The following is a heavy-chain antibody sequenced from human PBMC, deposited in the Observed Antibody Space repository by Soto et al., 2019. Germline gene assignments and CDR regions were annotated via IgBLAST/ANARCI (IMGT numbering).Heavy chain of an antibody. CDR1: GDSVSRGSYY. Sequence: SETLSLTCAVSGDSVSRGSYYWSWIRQPPGKALEWIGYGYYSGSTNYNLSLKSRVTISVDTSKNQFSLGLRSVTPADTAVYYCAKSPYDYWSGYPNNWFDPWGQRILVTVSS. D-gene: IGHD3-3*01. CDR3: AKSPYDYWSGYPNNWFDP. J-gene: IGHJ5*02. V-gene: IGHV4-61*01. CDR2: GYYSGST.